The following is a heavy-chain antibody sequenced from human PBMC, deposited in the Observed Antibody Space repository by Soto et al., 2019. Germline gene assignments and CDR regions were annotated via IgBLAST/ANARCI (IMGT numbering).Heavy chain of an antibody. CDR1: GYTFTSYY. V-gene: IGHV1-46*01. J-gene: IGHJ6*02. D-gene: IGHD3-3*01. CDR3: ARAGQHYDFWSGYPIPYGMDV. Sequence: GASVKVSCKASGYTFTSYYIHWVRQAPGQGLEWMGIINPSGGSTSYAQKFQGRVTMTRDTSTSTVYMELSSLRSEDTAVYYCARAGQHYDFWSGYPIPYGMDVWGQGTTVTVSS. CDR2: INPSGGST.